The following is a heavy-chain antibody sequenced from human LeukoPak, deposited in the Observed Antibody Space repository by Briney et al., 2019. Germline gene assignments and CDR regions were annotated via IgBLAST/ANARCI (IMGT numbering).Heavy chain of an antibody. CDR2: IYYSGST. Sequence: SETLSLTCTVSGGSISSSSYYWSWIRQPPGRGLEWIGYIYYSGSTNYNPSLKSRVTISVDTSKNQFSLKLSSVTAADTAVYYCARDPNRGRYRNYFDYWGQGTLVTVSS. V-gene: IGHV4-61*01. CDR3: ARDPNRGRYRNYFDY. D-gene: IGHD3-16*02. J-gene: IGHJ4*02. CDR1: GGSISSSSYY.